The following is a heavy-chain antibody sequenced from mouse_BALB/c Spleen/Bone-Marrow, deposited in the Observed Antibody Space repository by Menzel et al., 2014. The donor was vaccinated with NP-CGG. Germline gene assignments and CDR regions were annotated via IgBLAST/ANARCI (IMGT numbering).Heavy chain of an antibody. CDR3: TSSHYGSRTRGFAY. CDR1: GYTFTDYE. D-gene: IGHD1-1*01. Sequence: VQLQESGAELVRPGASVTLSCKASGYTFTDYEMHWVKQTPVHGLEWIGAIDPETGGTAYNQKFKGKATLTADKSSSTAYMELRSLTSEDSAVYYCTSSHYGSRTRGFAYWGQGTLVTVSA. J-gene: IGHJ3*01. CDR2: IDPETGGT. V-gene: IGHV1-15*01.